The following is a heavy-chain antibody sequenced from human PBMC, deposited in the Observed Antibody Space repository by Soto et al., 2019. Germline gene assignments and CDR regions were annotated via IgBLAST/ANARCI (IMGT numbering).Heavy chain of an antibody. D-gene: IGHD3-3*01. V-gene: IGHV3-21*01. CDR3: AATSRYYDFWSGYYGDFDY. CDR2: ISSDYSTSFNI. Sequence: PGGSLRLSCAASGFTFSSYTMNWVRQAPGQGLEWVSCISSDYSTSFNIYYADSVKCRFTNSRDNAKSSIYLQMNRLRAEDTAVYYCAATSRYYDFWSGYYGDFDYWGQGTLVTVSS. CDR1: GFTFSSYT. J-gene: IGHJ4*02.